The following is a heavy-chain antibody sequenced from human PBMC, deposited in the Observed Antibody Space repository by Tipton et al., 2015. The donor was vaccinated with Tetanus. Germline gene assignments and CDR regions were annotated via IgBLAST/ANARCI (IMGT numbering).Heavy chain of an antibody. J-gene: IGHJ6*02. CDR1: GYTFTHYG. V-gene: IGHV1-2*02. CDR3: ARAGPQATFGVKYGMDV. D-gene: IGHD3-3*01. Sequence: QLVQSGAEVKKPGASVKVSCKASGYTFTHYGISWVRQAPGQGLEWMGWINPDSGGTNSAQKFQGRVTMTRDTSISTAYMELSRLRSDDTAVYYCARAGPQATFGVKYGMDVWGQGTTVTVSS. CDR2: INPDSGGT.